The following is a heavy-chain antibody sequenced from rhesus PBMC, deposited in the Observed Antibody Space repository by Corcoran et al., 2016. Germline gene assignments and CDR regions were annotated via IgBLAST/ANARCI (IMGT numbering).Heavy chain of an antibody. Sequence: QVQLQESGPGLVKPSETLSLTCAVSGGSISSSYYYWSWIRQAPGKGLGWIGYISYSGSPSDTPSLKSRVTISRDTSKNQFSLKLSSVTAADTAVYYCARQAGTTGTDAFDFWGQGLRVTVSS. V-gene: IGHV4-122*02. CDR2: ISYSGSP. J-gene: IGHJ3*01. CDR1: GGSISSSYYY. D-gene: IGHD1-14*01. CDR3: ARQAGTTGTDAFDF.